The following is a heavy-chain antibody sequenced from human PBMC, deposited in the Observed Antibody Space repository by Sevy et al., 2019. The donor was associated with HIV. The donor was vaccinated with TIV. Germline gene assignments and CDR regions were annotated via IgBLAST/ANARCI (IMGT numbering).Heavy chain of an antibody. Sequence: SETLSLTCTVSGDSISSVNYIWSWIRQHPGKGLEWVGYIYYTGRTFYNPSLESRVKISRDTSRNQFSLNLSSVTAADTAVYYCASEVDVPTDSDAFDIWGQRTMVTVSS. CDR3: ASEVDVPTDSDAFDI. J-gene: IGHJ3*02. CDR1: GDSISSVNYI. CDR2: IYYTGRT. V-gene: IGHV4-31*03. D-gene: IGHD4-4*01.